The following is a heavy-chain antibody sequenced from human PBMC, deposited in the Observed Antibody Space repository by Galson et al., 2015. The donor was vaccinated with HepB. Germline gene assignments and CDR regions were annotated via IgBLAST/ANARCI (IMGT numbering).Heavy chain of an antibody. V-gene: IGHV3-74*01. CDR3: AREFAFGCGSYSN. D-gene: IGHD6-19*01. Sequence: SLRLSCAASGFTFSDYWMHWVRQAPGKGLLWVSYISADGTRTKYADSVKGRFTISRDNAKNTVYLQMNSLRAEDTAVYYCAREFAFGCGSYSNWGQGSLVTV. J-gene: IGHJ4*02. CDR1: GFTFSDYW. CDR2: ISADGTRT.